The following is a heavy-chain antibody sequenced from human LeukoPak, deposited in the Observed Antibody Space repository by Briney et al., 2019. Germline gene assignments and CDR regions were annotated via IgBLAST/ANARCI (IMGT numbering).Heavy chain of an antibody. CDR1: GGSISSGDYY. J-gene: IGHJ6*02. CDR3: ARGPMKPYPLDV. CDR2: INHSGST. V-gene: IGHV4-39*07. Sequence: SETLSLTCTVSGGSISSGDYYWSWIRQPPGKGLEWIGEINHSGSTNYNPSLKSRVTISVDTSKNQFSLKLSSVTAADTAVYYCARGPMKPYPLDVWGQGTTVTVSS.